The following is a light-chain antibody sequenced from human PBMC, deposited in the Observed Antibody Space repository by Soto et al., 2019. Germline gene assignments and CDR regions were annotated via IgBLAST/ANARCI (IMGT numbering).Light chain of an antibody. Sequence: EIVLTQSPCTLSLSPGDRATLSCRASQSVSSYLAWYQQKPGQAPRLLIYDASKRATGIPARFSGSGSGTDFTLTISSLQPEDFATYYCQQLNSYPWTFGQGTKVDIK. CDR2: DAS. CDR1: QSVSSY. V-gene: IGKV3-11*01. J-gene: IGKJ1*01. CDR3: QQLNSYPWT.